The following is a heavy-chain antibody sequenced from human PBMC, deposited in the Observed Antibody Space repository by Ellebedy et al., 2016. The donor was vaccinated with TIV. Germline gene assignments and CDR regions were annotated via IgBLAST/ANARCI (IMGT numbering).Heavy chain of an antibody. CDR2: IKQDGSEK. Sequence: GGSLRLSCAASGFSLSSYWMHRVRQAPGKGLEWVANIKQDGSEKYYVDSVKGRFTISRDNAKNSPYLQMNSLRAEDTAVYFCGRAIGSGSCYWGQGTLVTVSS. V-gene: IGHV3-7*01. CDR3: GRAIGSGSCY. J-gene: IGHJ4*02. D-gene: IGHD3-10*01. CDR1: GFSLSSYW.